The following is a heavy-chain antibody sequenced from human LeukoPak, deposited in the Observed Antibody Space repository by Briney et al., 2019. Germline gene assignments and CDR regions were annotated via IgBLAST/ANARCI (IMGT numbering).Heavy chain of an antibody. Sequence: SVKVSCKASGGTFSSYAISWVRQAPGQGLEWMGRIIPIFGTANYAQKFQGRVTITTDESTSTAYMELNSLRSEDTAVYYCARELGSSGYYYGAFDYWGQGTLVTVSS. CDR2: IIPIFGTA. CDR1: GGTFSSYA. J-gene: IGHJ4*02. D-gene: IGHD3-22*01. V-gene: IGHV1-69*05. CDR3: ARELGSSGYYYGAFDY.